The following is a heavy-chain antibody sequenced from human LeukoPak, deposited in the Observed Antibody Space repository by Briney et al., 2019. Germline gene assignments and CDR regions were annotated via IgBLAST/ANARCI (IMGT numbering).Heavy chain of an antibody. D-gene: IGHD2-15*01. J-gene: IGHJ6*02. Sequence: GGSLRLSCAASGVTFSSYGMHWVRQAPGKGLEWGAVIWYDGSNKYYADSVKGRFTISRDNSKNTLYLQMNSLRAEDTAVYYCARDRRGCSGGSCYGYYYYGMDVWGQGTTVTVSS. CDR2: IWYDGSNK. V-gene: IGHV3-33*01. CDR3: ARDRRGCSGGSCYGYYYYGMDV. CDR1: GVTFSSYG.